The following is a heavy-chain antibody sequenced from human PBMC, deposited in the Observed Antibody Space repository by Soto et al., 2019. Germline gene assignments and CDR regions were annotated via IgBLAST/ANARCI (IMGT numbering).Heavy chain of an antibody. D-gene: IGHD2-21*01. CDR1: GGSISSYF. CDR2: IYYSGGP. J-gene: IGHJ4*02. V-gene: IGHV4-59*08. Sequence: QVQLQESGPGLVKPSETLSLTCTVSGGSISSYFWSWIRQPPGKGLEWVGCIYYSGGPNYNPSLQSRVTISGDTSKNQFALKLISVTAADTAPYYCARHVVAEDYFDSWGQGTLVTVSS. CDR3: ARHVVAEDYFDS.